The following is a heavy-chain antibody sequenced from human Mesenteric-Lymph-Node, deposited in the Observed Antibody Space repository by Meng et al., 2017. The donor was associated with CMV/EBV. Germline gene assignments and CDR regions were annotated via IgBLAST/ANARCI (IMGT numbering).Heavy chain of an antibody. CDR3: ARDMREAVAGTLY. J-gene: IGHJ4*02. CDR1: GFTFSSYS. CDR2: ISSGSSYI. V-gene: IGHV3-21*01. D-gene: IGHD6-19*01. Sequence: GESLKISCAASGFTFSSYSMNWVRQAPGKGLEWVSSISSGSSYIYYADSVKGRFTISRDNSKNTLYLQMNSLRAEDTAVYYCARDMREAVAGTLYWGQGTLVTVSS.